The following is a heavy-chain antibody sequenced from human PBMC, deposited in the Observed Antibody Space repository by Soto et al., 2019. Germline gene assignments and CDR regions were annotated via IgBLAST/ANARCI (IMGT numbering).Heavy chain of an antibody. CDR3: ARSPPDLYCSSTSCYTSYGMDV. J-gene: IGHJ6*02. D-gene: IGHD2-2*02. V-gene: IGHV3-21*01. Sequence: GGSLRLSCAASGFTFSSYIMNWVRQSPGKGLEWVSSISSSSSYIYYADSVKGRFTISRDNAKNSLYLQMNSLRAEDTAVYYCARSPPDLYCSSTSCYTSYGMDVWGQGTTVTVSS. CDR2: ISSSSSYI. CDR1: GFTFSSYI.